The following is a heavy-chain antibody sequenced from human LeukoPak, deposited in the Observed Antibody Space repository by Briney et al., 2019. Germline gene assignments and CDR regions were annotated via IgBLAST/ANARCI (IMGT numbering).Heavy chain of an antibody. CDR3: ARGKGFCSGYSGLSSSSRFDY. J-gene: IGHJ4*02. CDR2: IWFDGGSK. Sequence: RRSLRLSCAESAFTFSSYGMDRVRQAPGMGQAWVAVIWFDGGSKCYADSVTGRFAISIDNSKDTLYLQMNSLSDEDTAVYYCARGKGFCSGYSGLSSSSRFDYWGQGTLVTVAS. CDR1: AFTFSSYG. V-gene: IGHV3-33*01. D-gene: IGHD3-3*01.